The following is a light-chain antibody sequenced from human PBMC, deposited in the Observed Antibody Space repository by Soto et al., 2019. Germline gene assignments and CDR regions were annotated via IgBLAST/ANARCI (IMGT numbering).Light chain of an antibody. V-gene: IGKV1-9*01. J-gene: IGKJ4*01. CDR1: QGISSY. CDR3: QQLNSYPLT. Sequence: IQLTQSPSSLSASVGDRVTITCRASQGISSYLAWYQQKPGKAPKLLIYAASTLQSGVPSRFSGSGSGTDFTLTISSLQPEDFATYNCQQLNSYPLTFCGGTKVEIK. CDR2: AAS.